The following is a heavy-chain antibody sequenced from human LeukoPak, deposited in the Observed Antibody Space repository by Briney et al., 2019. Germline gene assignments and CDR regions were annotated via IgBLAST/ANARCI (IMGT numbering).Heavy chain of an antibody. CDR1: RYTFTSYA. CDR3: ARYCTFRTCSGTKFDS. Sequence: ASVKVSCKASRYTFTSYAMNWVRQAPGQGLEWMGWINTNTGNPTYAQGFTGRFVFSLDTSVSTAYLQISSLKAEDTAVYYCARYCTFRTCSGTKFDSWGQGTLVTVSS. J-gene: IGHJ4*02. D-gene: IGHD1-1*01. V-gene: IGHV7-4-1*02. CDR2: INTNTGNP.